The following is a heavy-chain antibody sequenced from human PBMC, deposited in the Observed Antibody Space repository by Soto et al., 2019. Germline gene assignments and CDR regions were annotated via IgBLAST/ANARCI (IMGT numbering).Heavy chain of an antibody. J-gene: IGHJ6*02. CDR3: ARVWGSYGYYYYYGMDV. Sequence: SETLYLTCAVYGGSFSGAYWRWIRDPPGKGLEWIGEINHSGSTNYNPSLKSRVTISVDTSKNQFSLKLSSVTAADTAVYYCARVWGSYGYYYYYGMDVWGQGTTVT. CDR1: GGSFSGAY. D-gene: IGHD3-16*01. V-gene: IGHV4-34*01. CDR2: INHSGST.